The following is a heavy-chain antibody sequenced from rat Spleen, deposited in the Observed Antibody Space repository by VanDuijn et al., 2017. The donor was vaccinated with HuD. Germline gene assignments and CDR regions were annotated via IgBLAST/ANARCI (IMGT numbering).Heavy chain of an antibody. CDR2: ISYDSSTP. V-gene: IGHV5-20*01. J-gene: IGHJ3*01. D-gene: IGHD1-10*01. Sequence: EVQLVESGGGLVQPGRSMKLSCAASGFTFSNYYMAWVRQAPTKGLEWVTSISYDSSTPYYRDSVKGRVTISRDNAKSILYLQMNSLRSEDTATYYCTTENYWFAYWGQGTLVTVSS. CDR3: TTENYWFAY. CDR1: GFTFSNYY.